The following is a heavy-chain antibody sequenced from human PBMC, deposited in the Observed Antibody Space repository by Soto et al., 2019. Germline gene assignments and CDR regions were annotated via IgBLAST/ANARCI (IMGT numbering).Heavy chain of an antibody. J-gene: IGHJ6*02. Sequence: QVQLVQSGAEVKKPGASVKVSCKASGYTFTSYDINWVRQATGQGLEWMGWMNPNSGNTGYAQKFQGRVTMTRNTSISTADMELSSLRSEDTAVYYCARATYSSSWYWIHYYYGMDVWGQGTTVTVSS. V-gene: IGHV1-8*01. CDR1: GYTFTSYD. CDR3: ARATYSSSWYWIHYYYGMDV. CDR2: MNPNSGNT. D-gene: IGHD6-13*01.